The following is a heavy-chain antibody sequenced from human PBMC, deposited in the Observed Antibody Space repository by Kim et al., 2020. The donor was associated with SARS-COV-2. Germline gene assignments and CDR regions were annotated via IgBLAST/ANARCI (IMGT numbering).Heavy chain of an antibody. CDR3: AKDLGGIPGIPAVHQIYYYYGMDV. CDR1: GFTFSSYG. V-gene: IGHV3-30*18. CDR2: ISYDGSNE. J-gene: IGHJ6*02. D-gene: IGHD2-2*01. Sequence: GGSLRLSCAASGFTFSSYGMHWVRQAPGKGLEWVAVISYDGSNEYYADSVKGRFTISRDNSKNTLYLQMNSLRAEDTAVYYCAKDLGGIPGIPAVHQIYYYYGMDVWGQGTTVTVSS.